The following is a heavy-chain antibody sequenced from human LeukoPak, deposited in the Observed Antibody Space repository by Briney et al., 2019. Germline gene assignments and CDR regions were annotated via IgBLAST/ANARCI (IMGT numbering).Heavy chain of an antibody. Sequence: ASVKVSCKASGGTFSSYAISWVRQAPGQGLEWMGGIIPIFGTANYAQKFQGRVTITADESTSTAYMELSSLRSEDTAVYYCARAPTHYDFWSGYYLAYYYYGMDVWGQGTTVTVSS. CDR3: ARAPTHYDFWSGYYLAYYYYGMDV. V-gene: IGHV1-69*13. D-gene: IGHD3-3*01. CDR2: IIPIFGTA. J-gene: IGHJ6*02. CDR1: GGTFSSYA.